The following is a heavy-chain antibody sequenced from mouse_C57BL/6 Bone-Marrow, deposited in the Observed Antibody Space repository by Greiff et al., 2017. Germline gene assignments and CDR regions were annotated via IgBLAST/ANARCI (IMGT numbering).Heavy chain of an antibody. CDR2: IDPSDSYT. CDR1: GYTFTSYW. J-gene: IGHJ4*01. V-gene: IGHV1-69*01. CDR3: ARKQLRLPAMDY. D-gene: IGHD3-2*02. Sequence: QVQLKQPGAELVMPGASVKLSCKASGYTFTSYWMHWVKQRPGQGLEWIGEIDPSDSYTNYNQKFKGKSTLTVDKSSSTAYMQLSSLTSEDSAVYYCARKQLRLPAMDYWGQGTSVTVSS.